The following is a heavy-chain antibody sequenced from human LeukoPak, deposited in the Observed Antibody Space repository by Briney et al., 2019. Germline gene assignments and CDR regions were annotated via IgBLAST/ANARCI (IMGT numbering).Heavy chain of an antibody. CDR1: GFTFSRYA. Sequence: PGGSLRLSCAASGFTFSRYAMNWVRQAPGKGLEWVSSISTSSRYIYYADSVKGRFTISRDDAWNSLYLQMDSLRAEDTAVYYCVRERYRGSDYWGQGTLVTVSS. D-gene: IGHD3-10*01. J-gene: IGHJ4*02. V-gene: IGHV3-21*06. CDR2: ISTSSRYI. CDR3: VRERYRGSDY.